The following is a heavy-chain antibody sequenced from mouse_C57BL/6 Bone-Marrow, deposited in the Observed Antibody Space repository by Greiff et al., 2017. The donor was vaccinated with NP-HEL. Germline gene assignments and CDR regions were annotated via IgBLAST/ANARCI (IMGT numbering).Heavy chain of an antibody. CDR3: ARAYYSNPYYAMDY. CDR2: ISSGGSYT. Sequence: EVKVVESGGDLVKPGGSLKLSCAASGFTFSSYGMSWVRQTPDKRLEWVATISSGGSYTYYPDSVKGRFTISRDNAKNTLYLQMSSLKSEDTAMYYCARAYYSNPYYAMDYWGQGTSVTVSS. CDR1: GFTFSSYG. D-gene: IGHD2-5*01. V-gene: IGHV5-6*01. J-gene: IGHJ4*01.